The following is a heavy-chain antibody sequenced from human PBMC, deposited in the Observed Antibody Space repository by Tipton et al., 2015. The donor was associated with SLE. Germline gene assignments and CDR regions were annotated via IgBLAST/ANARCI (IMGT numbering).Heavy chain of an antibody. V-gene: IGHV3-21*01. Sequence: SLRLSCAASGFSFSSYSMNWVRQAPGKGLEWLSFISSSSNYIVYADSVKGRFTISRDNAKNSLYLQMDSLRPEDTGFYFCARDEESGSCPGDVCHGNWGQGTLVSVSS. J-gene: IGHJ4*02. CDR2: ISSSSNYI. D-gene: IGHD2-8*02. CDR3: ARDEESGSCPGDVCHGN. CDR1: GFSFSSYS.